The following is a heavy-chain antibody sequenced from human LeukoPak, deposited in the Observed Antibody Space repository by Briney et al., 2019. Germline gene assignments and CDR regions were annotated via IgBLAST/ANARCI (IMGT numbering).Heavy chain of an antibody. CDR2: IKQDGSEK. J-gene: IGHJ4*02. D-gene: IGHD5-12*01. CDR1: GFTFSSYW. V-gene: IGHV3-7*01. CDR3: ARDVTVEGYSGYGFDY. Sequence: GGSLRLSCAASGFTFSSYWMGWVRQAPGKGLEWVANIKQDGSEKYYVDSVKGRFTISRDNAKNSLYLQMNSLRAEDTAVYYCARDVTVEGYSGYGFDYWGQGTLVTVSS.